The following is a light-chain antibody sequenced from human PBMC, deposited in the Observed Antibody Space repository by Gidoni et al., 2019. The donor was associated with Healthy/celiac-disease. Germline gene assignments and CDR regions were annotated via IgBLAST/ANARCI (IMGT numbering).Light chain of an antibody. CDR2: RNT. CDR3: AAWDDSLSGPWV. CDR1: SSNIGSNY. V-gene: IGLV1-47*01. Sequence: QSVLTQPPSASGTPGQRVTISCSGSSSNIGSNYVYWYQQLPGTAPKLLIYRNTQRPSGVPDRFSGSKSGTSASLAISGLRSEDEADYYCAAWDDSLSGPWVFGGGTKLT. J-gene: IGLJ3*02.